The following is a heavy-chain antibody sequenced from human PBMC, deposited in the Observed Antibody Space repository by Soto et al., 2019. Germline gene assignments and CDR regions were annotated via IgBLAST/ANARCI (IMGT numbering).Heavy chain of an antibody. J-gene: IGHJ4*02. CDR3: XXCXPLTTAGY. CDR2: IYWDDDK. CDR1: GFSLSTSGVG. V-gene: IGHV2-5*02. Sequence: QITLKESGPALVKPTQTLTLTCTFSGFSLSTSGVGVGWIRQPPGKALEWLALIYWDDDKRYSPSLKSRLTITKDTTKNQVVLTMTNMDPVXXXXXXXXXCXPLTTAGYWGQGTLVT. D-gene: IGHD4-17*01.